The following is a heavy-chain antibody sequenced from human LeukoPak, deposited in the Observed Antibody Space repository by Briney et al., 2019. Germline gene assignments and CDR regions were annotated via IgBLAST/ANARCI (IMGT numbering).Heavy chain of an antibody. J-gene: IGHJ3*02. CDR1: GGSISSGGYY. D-gene: IGHD4-23*01. V-gene: IGHV4-31*03. CDR3: ARGVYGGNSAFDI. Sequence: SQTLSLTCTVSGGSISSGGYYWSWIRQHPGKGLEWIGYIYYSGSTYYNPSLKSRVTISVDTSKNQFSLKLSSVTAADTAVYYCARGVYGGNSAFDIWGQGTMVTVSS. CDR2: IYYSGST.